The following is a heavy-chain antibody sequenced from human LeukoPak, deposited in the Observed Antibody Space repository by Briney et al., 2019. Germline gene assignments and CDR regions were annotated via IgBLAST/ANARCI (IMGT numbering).Heavy chain of an antibody. D-gene: IGHD2-15*01. J-gene: IGHJ4*02. Sequence: SETLSLTCTVSGGSISSSSYYWGWIRQPPGKGLEWIGSIYYSGSTYYNPSLKSRVTISADTSKNQFSLKLSSVTAADTAVYYCASSRRAFDTYCSGGSCYWPFDYWGQGTLVTVSS. V-gene: IGHV4-39*01. CDR2: IYYSGST. CDR3: ASSRRAFDTYCSGGSCYWPFDY. CDR1: GGSISSSSYY.